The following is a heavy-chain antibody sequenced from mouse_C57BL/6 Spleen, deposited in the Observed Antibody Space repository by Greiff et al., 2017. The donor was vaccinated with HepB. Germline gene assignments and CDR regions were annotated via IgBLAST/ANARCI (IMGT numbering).Heavy chain of an antibody. Sequence: EVQLQQSGAELVRPGASVKLSCTASGFNINDDYMHWVQQRPEQGLEWIGWIDPENGDTEYASKFQGKATITADTSSNTAYLQLSSLASEDAAVYYCTTLRRGCWGQGTLVTVAA. J-gene: IGHJ3*02. CDR1: GFNINDDY. V-gene: IGHV14-4*01. CDR2: IDPENGDT. CDR3: TTLRRGC. D-gene: IGHD2-12*01.